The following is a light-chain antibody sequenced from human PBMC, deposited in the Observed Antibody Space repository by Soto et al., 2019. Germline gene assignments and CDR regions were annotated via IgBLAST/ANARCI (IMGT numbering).Light chain of an antibody. J-gene: IGLJ1*01. CDR2: DVS. CDR1: SSDIGGYNS. CDR3: SSYTDRNNLV. V-gene: IGLV2-8*01. Sequence: QSCLTKSPSASGSPGQSVTISCTGTSSDIGGYNSVSWYQQHPGKAPKVMIYDVSKRPSGVPDRFSGSKSGNTASLTVFALLAEDEADYYCSSYTDRNNLVFGTGTKVTVL.